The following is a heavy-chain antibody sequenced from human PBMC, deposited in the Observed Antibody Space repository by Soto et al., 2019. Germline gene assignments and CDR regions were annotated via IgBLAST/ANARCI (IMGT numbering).Heavy chain of an antibody. Sequence: GGSLRLSCAASGFTVSSNYMSWVRQAPGKGLEWVSVIYSGGSTYYADSVKGRFTISRDNSKNTLYLQMNSLRAEDTAVYYCVRDESGIGIEYWGMGTLVTVSS. V-gene: IGHV3-66*01. CDR3: VRDESGIGIEY. CDR2: IYSGGST. CDR1: GFTVSSNY. J-gene: IGHJ4*02. D-gene: IGHD1-26*01.